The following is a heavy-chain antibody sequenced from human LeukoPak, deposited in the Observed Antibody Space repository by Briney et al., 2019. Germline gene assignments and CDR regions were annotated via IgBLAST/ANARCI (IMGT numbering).Heavy chain of an antibody. D-gene: IGHD2-15*01. J-gene: IGHJ5*02. CDR3: ARDCNGGTCYPIRRFDP. Sequence: GGSLRLSCAVSGFTFSSYSMNWVRQAPGKGLEWVSYISGTSSTIYYADSVKGRFTISRDSAGNSLYLQMNSLRVEDTAVYYCARDCNGGTCYPIRRFDPWGQGTLVTVSS. CDR1: GFTFSSYS. CDR2: ISGTSSTI. V-gene: IGHV3-48*04.